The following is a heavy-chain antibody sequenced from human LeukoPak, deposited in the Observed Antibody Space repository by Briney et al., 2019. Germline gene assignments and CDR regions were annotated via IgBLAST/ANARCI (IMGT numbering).Heavy chain of an antibody. D-gene: IGHD4-17*01. V-gene: IGHV3-23*01. CDR1: GFTFSSYA. CDR3: AKVGDGDYGGFFDY. J-gene: IGHJ4*02. Sequence: GGSLGLSCAASGFTFSSYAMSWVRQAPGKGLEWVSSISDRGGSTYYADSVKGRFTISRDNSKNTRYLQMNSLRAEDTAVYYCAKVGDGDYGGFFDYWGQGTLVTVSS. CDR2: ISDRGGST.